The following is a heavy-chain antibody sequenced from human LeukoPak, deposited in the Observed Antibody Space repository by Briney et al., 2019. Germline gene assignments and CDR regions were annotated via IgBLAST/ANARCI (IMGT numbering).Heavy chain of an antibody. Sequence: SGGTLRLSCAASGFTFSSYGMSWVRQAPGKGLEWVSAISGSGGSTYYADSVKGRFTISRDNSKNTRYLQMNSLRAEDTAVYYCAKDLGLAAACGSGSYYQVFPKRGSLFDYWGQGTLVTVSS. CDR2: ISGSGGST. CDR1: GFTFSSYG. J-gene: IGHJ4*02. V-gene: IGHV3-23*01. CDR3: AKDLGLAAACGSGSYYQVFPKRGSLFDY. D-gene: IGHD3-10*01.